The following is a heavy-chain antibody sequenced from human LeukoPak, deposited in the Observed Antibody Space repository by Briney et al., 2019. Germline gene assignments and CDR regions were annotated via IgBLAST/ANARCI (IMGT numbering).Heavy chain of an antibody. CDR1: GYTFTSYG. CDR3: ARVRIGGNTPDTYYFDY. CDR2: ISAYNGNT. Sequence: GASVKVSCKASGYTFTSYGISWVRQAPGQGLEWMGWISAYNGNTNYAQKLQGRVTMTTDTSTSTAYMELRSLRSDDTAVYYCARVRIGGNTPDTYYFDYWGQGTLVTVSS. D-gene: IGHD1-14*01. J-gene: IGHJ4*02. V-gene: IGHV1-18*01.